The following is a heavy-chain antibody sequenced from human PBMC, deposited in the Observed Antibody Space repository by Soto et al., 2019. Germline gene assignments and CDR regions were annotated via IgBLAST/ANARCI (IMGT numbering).Heavy chain of an antibody. Sequence: PGGSLRLSCTASGFTFSMYWMHWVRQVPGKGPEWVSRISDDGSRAYYADSVNGRFTISRDNAKNTLYLEMHVLRADDTAVYYCTRGPRPSSVGTGALWGQGTPVTVSS. V-gene: IGHV3-74*01. CDR1: GFTFSMYW. CDR2: ISDDGSRA. J-gene: IGHJ4*02. D-gene: IGHD3-10*01. CDR3: TRGPRPSSVGTGAL.